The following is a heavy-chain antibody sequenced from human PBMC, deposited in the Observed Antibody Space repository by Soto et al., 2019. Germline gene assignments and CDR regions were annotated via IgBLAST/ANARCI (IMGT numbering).Heavy chain of an antibody. CDR2: IDWDDDK. V-gene: IGHV2-70*04. Sequence: SGPTLVNPTQTLTLTYTFSGFSLSTSGMRVSWIRQPPGKALEWLARIDWDDDKFYSTSLKTRLTISKDTSKNQVVLTMTNMDPVDTATYYCARMNPFYDSSGYYYSFLDYWGQGTLVTVSS. CDR3: ARMNPFYDSSGYYYSFLDY. J-gene: IGHJ4*02. D-gene: IGHD3-22*01. CDR1: GFSLSTSGMR.